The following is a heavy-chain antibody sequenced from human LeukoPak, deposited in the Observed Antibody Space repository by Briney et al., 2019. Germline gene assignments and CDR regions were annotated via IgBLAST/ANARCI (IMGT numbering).Heavy chain of an antibody. J-gene: IGHJ4*02. CDR1: GGTFISYA. CDR3: ARGDVRQLVYY. D-gene: IGHD6-6*01. V-gene: IGHV1-69*05. CDR2: IIPIFCTE. Sequence: SSVKVSCKGSGGTFISYAISWVRQAPGKGVEEMGRIIPIFCTENYAQKSQGRVTIPTDESTSTAYMELRSLRSEHTAVYYCARGDVRQLVYYWGQGPLVTVSS.